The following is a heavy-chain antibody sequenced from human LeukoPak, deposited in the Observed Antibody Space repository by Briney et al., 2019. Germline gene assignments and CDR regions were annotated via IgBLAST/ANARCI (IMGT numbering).Heavy chain of an antibody. CDR1: GGSFSGYY. J-gene: IGHJ3*02. CDR2: INHSGST. CDR3: ARGRTEAFDI. V-gene: IGHV4-34*01. Sequence: PSETLSLTCAVYGGSFSGYYWSWIRQPPGKGLEWIGEINHSGSTNYNPSLKSRVTISVDTSKNQFSLKLSSVTAADTAVYYCARGRTEAFDIWGQGTMVTVSS. D-gene: IGHD4-17*01.